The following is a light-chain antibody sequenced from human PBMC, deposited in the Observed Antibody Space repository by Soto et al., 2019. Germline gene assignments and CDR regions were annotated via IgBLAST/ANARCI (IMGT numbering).Light chain of an antibody. Sequence: IVLTQSPCTLSLSPGERSTLSCISSQSVSNNYLAWYQQKPGQAPRLLIYGASNRATGIPDRFSGSGSGTDFTLTISSLQPDDFATYYCQHFNTYTWTFGQGTKVAIK. CDR2: GAS. V-gene: IGKV3-20*01. J-gene: IGKJ1*01. CDR3: QHFNTYTWT. CDR1: QSVSNNY.